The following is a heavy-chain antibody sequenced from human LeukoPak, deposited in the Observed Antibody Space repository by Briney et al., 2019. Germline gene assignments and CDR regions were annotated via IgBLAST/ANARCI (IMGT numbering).Heavy chain of an antibody. CDR1: GFTFSNAW. Sequence: GGSLRLSCAASGFTFSNAWMSWFRQAPGKGLEWVGRIKSKTDGGTTDYAAPVKGRFTISRDDSKNTLYLQINSLKTEDTAVYYCTTAFPKYSSGWYLAFDIWGQGTMVTVSS. D-gene: IGHD6-19*01. CDR2: IKSKTDGGTT. CDR3: TTAFPKYSSGWYLAFDI. V-gene: IGHV3-15*01. J-gene: IGHJ3*02.